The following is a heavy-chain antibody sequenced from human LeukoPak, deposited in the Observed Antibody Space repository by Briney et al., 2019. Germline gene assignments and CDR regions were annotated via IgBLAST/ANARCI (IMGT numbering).Heavy chain of an antibody. D-gene: IGHD6-13*01. J-gene: IGHJ4*02. CDR3: TREAAAGIDY. Sequence: GGSLRLSCAASGFTFSTYWMSWVRQAPGKGPEWVANIKQDGSEKYYLDSVKGRFTISRDNAKNSLYLQMNSLRAEDTAVYSCTREAAAGIDYWGQGTLVTASS. CDR2: IKQDGSEK. CDR1: GFTFSTYW. V-gene: IGHV3-7*01.